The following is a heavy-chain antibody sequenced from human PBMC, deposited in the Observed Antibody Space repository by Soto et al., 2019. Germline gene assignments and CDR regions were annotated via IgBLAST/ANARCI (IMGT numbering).Heavy chain of an antibody. V-gene: IGHV4-34*02. D-gene: IGHD2-2*01. CDR2: VNHFGTT. J-gene: IGHJ4*02. Sequence: QVQFQHWGAGLLKPSETVSLTCAVNGGAFSDYHWTWIRQAPGNGLEWIGEVNHFGTTKYNPSLQSRVPNSVDTAKNPFSLNLTSVTAADTALYYCARGRGPTRRSQPYFDHWGQGALVSVSS. CDR1: GGAFSDYH. CDR3: ARGRGPTRRSQPYFDH.